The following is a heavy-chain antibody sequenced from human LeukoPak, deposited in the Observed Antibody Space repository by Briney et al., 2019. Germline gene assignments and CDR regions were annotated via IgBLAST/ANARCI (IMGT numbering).Heavy chain of an antibody. CDR1: GGSISNYY. CDR2: VYSTGTP. J-gene: IGHJ4*01. D-gene: IGHD3-10*01. Sequence: SETLSLTCTVSGGSISNYYWIWIRQPAGRGLEWIGRVYSTGTPNYDPSLKSRLAMSVDTSKNQFSLTLNSVTAADTAVYFCTRGLQERDIIRGFDFWGPGILVTVSS. CDR3: TRGLQERDIIRGFDF. V-gene: IGHV4-4*07.